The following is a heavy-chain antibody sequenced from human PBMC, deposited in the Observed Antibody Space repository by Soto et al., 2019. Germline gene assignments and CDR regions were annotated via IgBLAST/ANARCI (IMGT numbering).Heavy chain of an antibody. J-gene: IGHJ6*03. CDR2: IYYSGST. CDR1: GGSISSYY. Sequence: ASETLSLTCTVSGGSISSYYWSWIRQPPGKGLEWIGYIYYSGSTNYNPSLKSRVTISVDTSKNQFSLKLSSVTAADTAVYYCARDSYDFWSGYYYYMDVWGKGTTVTVSS. D-gene: IGHD3-3*01. CDR3: ARDSYDFWSGYYYYMDV. V-gene: IGHV4-59*01.